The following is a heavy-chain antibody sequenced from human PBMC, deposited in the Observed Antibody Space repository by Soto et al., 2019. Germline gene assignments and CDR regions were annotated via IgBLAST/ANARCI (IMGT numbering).Heavy chain of an antibody. CDR1: GASISSTCW. J-gene: IGHJ6*02. Sequence: QVQLQESGPGLVKPSGTLSLTCAVSGASISSTCWWTWVRQPPGKGLEWIGEIYYSGSTNYNPSLKSRATLSVDKSTNQFSLKVSSVTAADTAVYYWARVGLSTSRYGMDVWGQGTTVTVSS. D-gene: IGHD2-2*01. CDR2: IYYSGST. CDR3: ARVGLSTSRYGMDV. V-gene: IGHV4-4*02.